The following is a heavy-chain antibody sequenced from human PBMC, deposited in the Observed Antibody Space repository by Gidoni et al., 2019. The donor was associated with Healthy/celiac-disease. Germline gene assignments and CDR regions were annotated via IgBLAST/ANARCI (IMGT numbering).Heavy chain of an antibody. CDR2: ISYDGSNK. V-gene: IGHV3-30-3*01. CDR3: ARARVVRGVGIAWLDY. CDR1: GFTFSSYA. D-gene: IGHD3-10*01. Sequence: QVQLVESGGGVVQPGRSLRLSCAASGFTFSSYAMHWVRQAPGKGLEWVAVISYDGSNKYYADSVKGRFTISRDNSKNTLYLQMNSLRAEDTAVYYCARARVVRGVGIAWLDYWGQGTLVTVSS. J-gene: IGHJ4*02.